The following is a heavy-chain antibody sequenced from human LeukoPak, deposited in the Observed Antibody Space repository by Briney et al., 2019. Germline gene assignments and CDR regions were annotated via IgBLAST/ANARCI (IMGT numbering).Heavy chain of an antibody. CDR1: GFTFSSYA. Sequence: GGSLRLSCAASGFTFSSYAMSWVRQAPGKGLEWVSGISGSGGSIHYADSVKGRFTISRDSSKNTLYLQMNSLRAEDTAVYYCAKVSGGGLYYDGMDVWGQGTTVTVSS. CDR2: ISGSGGSI. J-gene: IGHJ6*02. D-gene: IGHD1-14*01. CDR3: AKVSGGGLYYDGMDV. V-gene: IGHV3-23*01.